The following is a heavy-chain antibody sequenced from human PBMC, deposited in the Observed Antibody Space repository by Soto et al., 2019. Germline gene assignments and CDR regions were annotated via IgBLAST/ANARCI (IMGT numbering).Heavy chain of an antibody. D-gene: IGHD3-22*01. V-gene: IGHV3-73*01. CDR3: TSSTYYYDRSGFDAFDI. CDR2: IRSKANSYAT. J-gene: IGHJ3*02. CDR1: GFSFSGSS. Sequence: QPGGSLRLSCAASGFSFSGSSRHWVRQPSGKGLEWVGRIRSKANSYATAYAASVKSSFTISRDDSKNTAYPQMYSLKTEDTAVYYCTSSTYYYDRSGFDAFDIWGQGTMVTVSS.